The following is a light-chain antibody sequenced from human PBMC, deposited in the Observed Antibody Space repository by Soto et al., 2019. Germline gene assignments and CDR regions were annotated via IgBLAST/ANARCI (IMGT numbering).Light chain of an antibody. CDR2: DAS. Sequence: DIQVTQSPPTLSASVGARVPITCRASQTISTWMAWYQQKPGKAPRLLIYDASSLLSGVPSRFSGSGSGTDFTLTIASLQPEDFSTYYCQQSDSTPYTFGQGTKVDIK. V-gene: IGKV1-39*01. CDR3: QQSDSTPYT. CDR1: QTISTW. J-gene: IGKJ2*01.